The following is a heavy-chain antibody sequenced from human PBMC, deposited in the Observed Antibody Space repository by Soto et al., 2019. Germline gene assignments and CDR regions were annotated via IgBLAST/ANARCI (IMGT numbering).Heavy chain of an antibody. CDR2: ISYDGSNK. D-gene: IGHD3-3*01. CDR3: ARHKRALRFLEWSYYFDY. Sequence: QVQLVESGGGVVQPGRSLRLSCAASGFTFSSYAIHWVRQAPGKGLEWVALISYDGSNKYYADSVKGGFTISRDNSKNTLYLQMNSLRAEDTAVYYCARHKRALRFLEWSYYFDYWGQGTLVTVSS. V-gene: IGHV3-30-3*01. J-gene: IGHJ4*02. CDR1: GFTFSSYA.